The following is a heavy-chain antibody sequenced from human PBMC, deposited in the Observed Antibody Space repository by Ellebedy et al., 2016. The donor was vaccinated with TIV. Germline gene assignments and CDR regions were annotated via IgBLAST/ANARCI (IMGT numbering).Heavy chain of an antibody. Sequence: GESLKISXAASGFTFSSYAMSWVRQAPGKGLEWVSAISGSGGSTYYADSVKGRFTISRDNAKNSLYLQMSSLRAEDTALYYCAKDSEDEGGDGYNTHYYGMDVWGQGTTVTVSS. CDR2: ISGSGGST. CDR3: AKDSEDEGGDGYNTHYYGMDV. D-gene: IGHD5-24*01. CDR1: GFTFSSYA. V-gene: IGHV3-23*01. J-gene: IGHJ6*02.